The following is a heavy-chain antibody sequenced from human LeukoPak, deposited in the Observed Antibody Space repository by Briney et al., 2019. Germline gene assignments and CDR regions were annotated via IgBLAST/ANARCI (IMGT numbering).Heavy chain of an antibody. CDR3: ARDGDCGGDCSSLDY. Sequence: GSLRLSCAASGFTFSSSAMSWVRQAPGKGLEWVSSISSSSSYIYYADSVKGRFTISRDNAKNSLYLQMNSLRAEDTAVYYCARDGDCGGDCSSLDYWGQGTLVTVSS. V-gene: IGHV3-21*01. J-gene: IGHJ4*02. CDR2: ISSSSSYI. CDR1: GFTFSSSA. D-gene: IGHD2-21*02.